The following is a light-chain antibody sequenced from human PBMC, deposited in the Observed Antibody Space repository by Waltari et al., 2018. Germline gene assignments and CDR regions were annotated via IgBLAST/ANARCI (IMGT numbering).Light chain of an antibody. V-gene: IGLV3-21*02. CDR1: NIGSRS. CDR2: LDS. CDR3: HVWDANTVM. J-gene: IGLJ3*02. Sequence: SSVLTQAPSVSVAPGQTATVTCGGDNIGSRSVHWYQQKPGRAPVLVVYLDSDRPSGIPGRFSGSKSGNAATLTISRGEAGDEADYYCHVWDANTVMFGGGTKLTVL.